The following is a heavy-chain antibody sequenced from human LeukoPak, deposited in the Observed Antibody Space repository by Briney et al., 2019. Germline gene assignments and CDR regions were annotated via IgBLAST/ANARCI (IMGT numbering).Heavy chain of an antibody. Sequence: PGGSLRLSCAASEFTFSSYWMSWVRQAPGKGLEWVANIKQDGSETKYVDSVKGRFTISRDNTKNSLYLHMNSLRVEDTAVYYCARLYYTGSGSLLGYWGRGTLVTVSS. CDR3: ARLYYTGSGSLLGY. CDR2: IKQDGSET. V-gene: IGHV3-7*04. CDR1: EFTFSSYW. J-gene: IGHJ4*02. D-gene: IGHD3-10*01.